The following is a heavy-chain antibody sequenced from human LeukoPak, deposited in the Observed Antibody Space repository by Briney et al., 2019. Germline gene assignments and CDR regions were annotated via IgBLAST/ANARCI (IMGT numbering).Heavy chain of an antibody. V-gene: IGHV3-30-3*01. Sequence: PGRSLRLSCAASGFTFSSYAMHWGRQAPGKGLEWVAVISYDGSNKYYADSVKGRFTISRDNSKNTLYLQMNSLRAEDTAVYYCARAVAVAGQNLDYWGQGTLVTVSS. CDR3: ARAVAVAGQNLDY. CDR2: ISYDGSNK. J-gene: IGHJ4*02. CDR1: GFTFSSYA. D-gene: IGHD6-19*01.